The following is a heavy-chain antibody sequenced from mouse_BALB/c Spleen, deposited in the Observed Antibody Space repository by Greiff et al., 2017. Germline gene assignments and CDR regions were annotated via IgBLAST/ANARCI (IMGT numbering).Heavy chain of an antibody. CDR2: IYPGNSDT. Sequence: VQLQQSGTVLARPGASVKMSCKASGYTFTSYWMHWVKQRPGQGLEWIGAIYPGNSDTSYNQKFKGKAKLTAVTSTSTAYMELSSLTNEDSAVYYCTVYYGYDGYFDYWGQGTTLTVSS. V-gene: IGHV1-5*01. CDR1: GYTFTSYW. CDR3: TVYYGYDGYFDY. D-gene: IGHD2-2*01. J-gene: IGHJ2*01.